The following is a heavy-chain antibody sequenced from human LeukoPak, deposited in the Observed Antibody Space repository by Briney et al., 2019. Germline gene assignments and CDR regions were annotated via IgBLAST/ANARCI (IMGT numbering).Heavy chain of an antibody. CDR3: ARDPSYNLDY. J-gene: IGHJ4*02. V-gene: IGHV3-74*01. CDR1: GFTSGSCL. CDR2: INGDGSST. D-gene: IGHD5-24*01. Sequence: GGSLTLTCAASGFTSGSCLMQWVSQAPGKGLVWVSHINGDGSSTSYADSVKGRVTISRDNAKNTLYLQINSLTAEDSSVYSCARDPSYNLDYWGQGTLVTVSS.